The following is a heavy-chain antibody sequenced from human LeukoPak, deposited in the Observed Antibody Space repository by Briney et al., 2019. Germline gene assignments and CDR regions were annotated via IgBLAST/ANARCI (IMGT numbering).Heavy chain of an antibody. D-gene: IGHD3-22*01. V-gene: IGHV3-74*01. J-gene: IGHJ4*02. CDR2: INSDGSST. CDR1: GFNFSAYW. Sequence: GGSLRLSCAASGFNFSAYWMHWVRQTPGKGLVWVSGINSDGSSTSYADSVKGRSTISRDNAKNTLYLQMNSLGAEDTAVYYCARAYYYETTVWGQGTLVTASS. CDR3: ARAYYYETTV.